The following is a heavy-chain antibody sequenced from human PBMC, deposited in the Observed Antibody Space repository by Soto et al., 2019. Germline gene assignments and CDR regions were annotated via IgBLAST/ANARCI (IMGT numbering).Heavy chain of an antibody. CDR2: IYDSGST. Sequence: PSETLSLTCSVSGGSVSSGSYYCNCIRQPPWKGLEWIGYIYDSGSTNYNPSLKSRVTISVDTSKNQFSLKLRSMTAADTAVYYCARGSPRVALTGTRAFDIWGQGTMVTVSS. D-gene: IGHD6-19*01. CDR1: GGSVSSGSYY. CDR3: ARGSPRVALTGTRAFDI. V-gene: IGHV4-61*01. J-gene: IGHJ3*02.